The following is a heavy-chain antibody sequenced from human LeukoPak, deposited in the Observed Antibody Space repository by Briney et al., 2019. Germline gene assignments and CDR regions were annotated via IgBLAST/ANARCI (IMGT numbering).Heavy chain of an antibody. CDR3: ARESSCDIVVVPAAPGNWFDP. Sequence: ASVKVSCKASGYTFTGYYMHWVRQAPGQGLEWIGWINPNSGDTNYAQKFQGRVTMTRDTSISTAYMELSRLRSDDTAVYYCARESSCDIVVVPAAPGNWFDPWGQGTLVTVSS. CDR2: INPNSGDT. CDR1: GYTFTGYY. D-gene: IGHD2-2*01. J-gene: IGHJ5*02. V-gene: IGHV1-2*02.